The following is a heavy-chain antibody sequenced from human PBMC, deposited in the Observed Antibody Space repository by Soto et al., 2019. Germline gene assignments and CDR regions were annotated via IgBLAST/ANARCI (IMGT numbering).Heavy chain of an antibody. J-gene: IGHJ6*02. CDR2: IWYDGSNK. Sequence: QVQLVESGGGVVQPGRSLRLSCAASGFTFSSYGMHWVRQAPGKGLEWVAGIWYDGSNKYYADSVKGRFTISRDNSKNTLYLQMISLRAEDTALYLCARGPGDTPMVTRGYYYGMDVWGQGTTVTVSS. CDR3: ARGPGDTPMVTRGYYYGMDV. CDR1: GFTFSSYG. V-gene: IGHV3-33*01. D-gene: IGHD5-18*01.